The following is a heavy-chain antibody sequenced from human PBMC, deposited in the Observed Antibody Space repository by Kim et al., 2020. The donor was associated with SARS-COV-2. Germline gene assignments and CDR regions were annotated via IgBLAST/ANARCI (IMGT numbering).Heavy chain of an antibody. J-gene: IGHJ3*02. CDR1: GGTFSSYA. CDR3: ARKGRRGAVAVQDDAFDI. D-gene: IGHD6-19*01. Sequence: SVKVSCKASGGTFSSYAISWVRQAPGQGLEWMGGIIPIFGTANYAQKFQGRVTITADESTSTAYMELSSLRSEDTAVYYCARKGRRGAVAVQDDAFDIWGQGTMVTVSS. V-gene: IGHV1-69*13. CDR2: IIPIFGTA.